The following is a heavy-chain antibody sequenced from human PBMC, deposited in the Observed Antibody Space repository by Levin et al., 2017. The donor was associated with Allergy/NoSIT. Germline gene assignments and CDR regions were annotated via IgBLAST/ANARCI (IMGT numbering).Heavy chain of an antibody. J-gene: IGHJ6*02. CDR3: AKDTLVTLPGPLQQHYGMDV. D-gene: IGHD4-23*01. V-gene: IGHV3-30*18. CDR2: ISYDGSNK. Sequence: GESLKISCAASGFTFSSYGMHWVRQAPGKGLEWVAVISYDGSNKYYADSVKGRFTISRDNSKNTLYLQMNSLRAEDTAVYYCAKDTLVTLPGPLQQHYGMDVWGQGTTVTVSS. CDR1: GFTFSSYG.